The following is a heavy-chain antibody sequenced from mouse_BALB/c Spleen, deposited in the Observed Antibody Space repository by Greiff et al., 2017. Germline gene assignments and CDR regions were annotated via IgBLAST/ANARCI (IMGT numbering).Heavy chain of an antibody. CDR2: IWGGGST. Sequence: QVQLKVSGPGLVAPSQSLSITCTVSGFSLTDYGVSWIRQPPGKGLEWLGVIWGGGSTYYNSALKSRLSISKDNSKSQVFLKMNSLQTDDTAMYYCAKHGKKTSTMITTVFAYGGQGTLVTVSA. J-gene: IGHJ3*01. CDR3: AKHGKKTSTMITTVFAY. CDR1: GFSLTDYG. D-gene: IGHD2-4*01. V-gene: IGHV2-6-5*01.